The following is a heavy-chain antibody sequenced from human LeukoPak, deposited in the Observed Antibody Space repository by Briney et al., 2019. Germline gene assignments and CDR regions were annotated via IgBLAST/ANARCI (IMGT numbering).Heavy chain of an antibody. CDR1: GFTFSTYS. CDR2: ITSSSSYI. V-gene: IGHV3-21*01. D-gene: IGHD1-1*01. Sequence: GGSLRLSCAASGFTFSTYSINWVRQAPGKGLEWVSSITSSSSYIFYADSVKGRFTISRDNAKNSLYLQMNSLRAEDTAVYYCARGGPQTGTTWYMDDWGKGTTVTVSS. CDR3: ARGGPQTGTTWYMDD. J-gene: IGHJ6*03.